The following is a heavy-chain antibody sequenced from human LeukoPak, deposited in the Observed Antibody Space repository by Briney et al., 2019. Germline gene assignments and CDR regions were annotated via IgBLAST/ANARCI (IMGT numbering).Heavy chain of an antibody. D-gene: IGHD2-2*01. CDR3: ARRRSQLAGEYYYYYYGMDV. CDR2: IYYSGST. CDR1: GGSISSSSYY. V-gene: IGHV4-39*07. J-gene: IGHJ6*02. Sequence: SETLSLTCTVSGGSISSSSYYWGWIRQPPGKGLEWIGSIYYSGSTYYNPSLKSRVTISVDTSKNQFSLKLSSVTAADTAVYYCARRRSQLAGEYYYYYYGMDVWGQGTTVTVSS.